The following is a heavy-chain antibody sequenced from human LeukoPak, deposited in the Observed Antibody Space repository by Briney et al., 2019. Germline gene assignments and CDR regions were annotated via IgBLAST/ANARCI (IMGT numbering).Heavy chain of an antibody. CDR3: ARDQGRSSSSSSFDY. CDR2: ISSSSSTI. CDR1: GFTFSSYS. Sequence: PGGSLRLSCAASGFTFSSYSMNWVRQAPGKGLEWVSYISSSSSTIYYADSVKGRFTISRDNAKNSLYLQMNSLRAEDTAVYYCARDQGRSSSSSSFDYWGQGTLVTVSS. V-gene: IGHV3-48*04. D-gene: IGHD6-6*01. J-gene: IGHJ4*02.